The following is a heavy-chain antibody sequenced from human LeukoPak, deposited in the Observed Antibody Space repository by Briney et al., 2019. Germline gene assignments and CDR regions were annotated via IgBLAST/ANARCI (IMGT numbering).Heavy chain of an antibody. CDR2: ISGSGGST. CDR1: GFTFSSYA. D-gene: IGHD3-10*01. V-gene: IGHV3-23*01. Sequence: GGSLRLSCAASGFTFSSYAMSWVRQAPGKGLEWVSAISGSGGSTYYADSVKGRFTISRDNAKNTLYLQMNSLRAEDTAVYYCARGGVGSGSYYYYYMDVWGKGTTVTVSS. CDR3: ARGGVGSGSYYYYYMDV. J-gene: IGHJ6*03.